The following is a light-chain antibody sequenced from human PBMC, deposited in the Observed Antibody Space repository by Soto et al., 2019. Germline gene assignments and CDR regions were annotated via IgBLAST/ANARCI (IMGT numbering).Light chain of an antibody. CDR3: CSYAGSSTFHVV. V-gene: IGLV2-23*02. CDR1: SSDVGSYNL. Sequence: QSALTQPASVSGSPGQSITISCTGTSSDVGSYNLVSWYQQHPGKAPKLMIYEVSKRPSGVSNRFSGSKSGNTASLTISALQAEDEADYYCCSYAGSSTFHVVFGGGTKLTVL. J-gene: IGLJ2*01. CDR2: EVS.